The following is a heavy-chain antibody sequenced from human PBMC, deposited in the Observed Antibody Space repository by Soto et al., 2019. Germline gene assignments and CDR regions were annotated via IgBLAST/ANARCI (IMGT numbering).Heavy chain of an antibody. CDR2: ISGSGGST. CDR1: GFTFSSYA. J-gene: IGHJ6*02. D-gene: IGHD2-21*02. Sequence: EVQLLESGGGLVQPGGSLRLSCAASGFTFSSYAMSWVRQAPGKGLEWVSAISGSGGSTYYADSVKGRFTISRDNSKPKLYLQMNRLRAEDTAVYYCASGAYCGGDCYWYYYYYGMDVWGQGTTVTVSS. CDR3: ASGAYCGGDCYWYYYYYGMDV. V-gene: IGHV3-23*01.